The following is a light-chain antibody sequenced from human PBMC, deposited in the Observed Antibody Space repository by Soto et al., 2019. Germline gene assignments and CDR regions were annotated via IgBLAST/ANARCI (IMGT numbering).Light chain of an antibody. V-gene: IGLV1-36*01. CDR2: HDD. CDR3: ALWHDSLIGPYG. J-gene: IGLJ1*01. Sequence: QSVLTQPPWVSEAPRPRVTISCSGGNSNIANDAVNWFQQLPRKAPNLLIYHDDLLTSDVSDRFSGSKSATSAALVISGFRFEDEAYYDCALWHDSLIGPYGFGTGTKVTV. CDR1: NSNIANDA.